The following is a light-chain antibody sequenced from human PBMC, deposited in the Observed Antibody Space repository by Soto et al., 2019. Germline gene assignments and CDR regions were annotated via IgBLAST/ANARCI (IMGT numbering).Light chain of an antibody. J-gene: IGKJ3*01. V-gene: IGKV1-39*01. CDR1: QTINNY. Sequence: DIQMTQSPYTLSASVGDRVTITCRASQTINNYLNWYQQKPGKAPKCLIYGASSWQSGVSSRFSGRGFGTDYTLTITNLQPEDFATYFCQQSYDSPPTFGPGTKVDI. CDR2: GAS. CDR3: QQSYDSPPT.